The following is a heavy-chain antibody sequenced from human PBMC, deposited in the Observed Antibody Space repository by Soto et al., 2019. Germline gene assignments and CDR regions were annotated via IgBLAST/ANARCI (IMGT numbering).Heavy chain of an antibody. J-gene: IGHJ4*02. D-gene: IGHD4-17*01. CDR1: GGTFSSYA. CDR2: IFPIFGTA. Sequence: SVKVSCKASGGTFSSYAFSWVRQAPGHGLEWMGGIFPIFGTANYAQNFQGRVTVTADESTSTSYMELNSLRAEDTAVYYCAKIGTVSANFDYWGQGTLVTVSS. CDR3: AKIGTVSANFDY. V-gene: IGHV1-69*13.